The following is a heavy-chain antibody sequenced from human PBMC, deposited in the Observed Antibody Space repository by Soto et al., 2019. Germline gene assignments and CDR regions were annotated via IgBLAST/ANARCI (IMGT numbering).Heavy chain of an antibody. CDR1: GYSFTSYW. V-gene: IGHV5-51*01. D-gene: IGHD3-22*01. CDR2: IYPGDSDT. Sequence: PGESLKISCKGSGYSFTSYWIGWVRQMPGKGLEWMGIIYPGDSDTRYSPSFQGQVTISADKSISTAYLQWSSLKASDTAMYYCARYLTADLDNDSSGLDAFDIWGQGTMVTVSS. J-gene: IGHJ3*02. CDR3: ARYLTADLDNDSSGLDAFDI.